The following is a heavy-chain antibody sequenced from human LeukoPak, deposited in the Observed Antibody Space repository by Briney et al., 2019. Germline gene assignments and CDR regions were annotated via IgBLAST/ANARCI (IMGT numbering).Heavy chain of an antibody. CDR2: IKRKIDGETT. D-gene: IGHD3-22*01. J-gene: IGHJ4*01. CDR3: TTGYSSGYVDDY. V-gene: IGHV3-15*01. Sequence: GGSLRLSCAASGFSFNNAWMSWVRQAPGKGPEWVGRIKRKIDGETTDYAEPVKGRFTISRDDSKNTLFLQMNNLGTEDTAVYYCTTGYSSGYVDDYWGHGTLVTVSS. CDR1: GFSFNNAW.